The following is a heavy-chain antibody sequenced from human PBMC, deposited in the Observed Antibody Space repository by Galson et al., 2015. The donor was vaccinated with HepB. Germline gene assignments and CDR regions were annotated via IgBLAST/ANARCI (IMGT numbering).Heavy chain of an antibody. D-gene: IGHD2-2*01. J-gene: IGHJ3*02. V-gene: IGHV3-30-3*01. CDR3: ARDKTSIVVVPAAFDAFHI. Sequence: SLRLSCAASGFTFSSYAMHWVRQAPGKGLEWVAVISYDGSNKYYADSVKGRFTISRDYSKNTLYLQMNSLRPEDTAVCYCARDKTSIVVVPAAFDAFHIWGQGTMVTVSS. CDR2: ISYDGSNK. CDR1: GFTFSSYA.